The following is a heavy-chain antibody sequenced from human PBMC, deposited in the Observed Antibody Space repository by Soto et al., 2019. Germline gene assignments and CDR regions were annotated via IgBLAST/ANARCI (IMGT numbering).Heavy chain of an antibody. Sequence: VGSLRLSCAASGFTFSSYSMNWVRQAPGKGLEWVSSISSSSSYIYYADSVKGRFTISRDNAKNSLYLQMNSLRAEDTAVYYCARDLSTPQGYSYGLYYYGMDAWGQGTTVTVSS. D-gene: IGHD5-18*01. CDR2: ISSSSSYI. V-gene: IGHV3-21*01. J-gene: IGHJ6*02. CDR3: ARDLSTPQGYSYGLYYYGMDA. CDR1: GFTFSSYS.